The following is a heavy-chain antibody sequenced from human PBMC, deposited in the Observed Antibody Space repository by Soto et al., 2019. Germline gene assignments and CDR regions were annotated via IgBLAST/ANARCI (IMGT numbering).Heavy chain of an antibody. Sequence: SETLSLTCSVSGGSIRSGDYYWSWIRQPPGKGLEWIGYIYYTGSTYYNPSLKSRLSISVETSKNQFSLKLSSVTAADTGVYCCARAFDDSSGYYGGLGYWGQGTLVTVSS. CDR1: GGSIRSGDYY. CDR2: IYYTGST. CDR3: ARAFDDSSGYYGGLGY. D-gene: IGHD3-22*01. V-gene: IGHV4-30-4*01. J-gene: IGHJ4*02.